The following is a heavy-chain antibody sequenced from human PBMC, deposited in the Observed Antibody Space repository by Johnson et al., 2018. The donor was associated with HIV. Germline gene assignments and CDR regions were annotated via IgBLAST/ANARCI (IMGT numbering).Heavy chain of an antibody. Sequence: VQLVESGGGVVQPGGSLRLSCAASGFTVSSNYMSWVRQAPGKGLEWVSGINWNGGSTGYADSVKGRFTISRDNAKNSLYLQMNSLRAEDTALYYCARDTYSSDACDIWGQGTMVTVSS. CDR3: ARDTYSSDACDI. CDR1: GFTVSSNY. J-gene: IGHJ3*02. V-gene: IGHV3-20*04. CDR2: INWNGGST. D-gene: IGHD4-11*01.